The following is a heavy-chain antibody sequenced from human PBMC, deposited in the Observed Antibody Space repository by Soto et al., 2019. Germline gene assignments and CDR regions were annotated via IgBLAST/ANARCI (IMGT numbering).Heavy chain of an antibody. J-gene: IGHJ4*02. CDR3: ARGIWFGVSLPRRYFES. D-gene: IGHD3-10*01. Sequence: EVQLVESGGGLVQPGGSLRLSCVASGFSFSNYDMHWVRQSTEKGLEWGSVIGMAGDTYYSGSVEGRFTISRENAKNSLYLQMNSLRAEDTAVYYCARGIWFGVSLPRRYFESWGQGTLVTV. CDR2: IGMAGDT. CDR1: GFSFSNYD. V-gene: IGHV3-13*01.